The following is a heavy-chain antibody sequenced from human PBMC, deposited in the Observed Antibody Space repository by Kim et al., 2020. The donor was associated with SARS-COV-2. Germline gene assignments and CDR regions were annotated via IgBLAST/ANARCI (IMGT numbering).Heavy chain of an antibody. V-gene: IGHV4-34*01. CDR2: INHSGST. CDR1: GGSFSGYY. Sequence: SETLSLTCAVYGGSFSGYYWSWIRQPPGKGLEWIGEINHSGSTNYNPSLKSRVTISVDTSKNQFSLKLSSVTAADTAVYYCARGSGDKTFDYWGQGTLVTVSS. CDR3: ARGSGDKTFDY. D-gene: IGHD4-17*01. J-gene: IGHJ4*02.